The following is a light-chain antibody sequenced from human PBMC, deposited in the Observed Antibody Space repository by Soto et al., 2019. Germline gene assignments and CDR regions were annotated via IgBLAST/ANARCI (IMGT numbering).Light chain of an antibody. Sequence: IPITQSPSTLSGTVGDRAPFTCRASQTISSWLAWYQQKPGKAPKLLIYKASTLKSGVPLRFSGSGSGTEFTLTISSLQPDDFATYYCQHYNSYSEAFGQGPKV. CDR2: KAS. CDR3: QHYNSYSEA. V-gene: IGKV1-5*03. CDR1: QTISSW. J-gene: IGKJ1*01.